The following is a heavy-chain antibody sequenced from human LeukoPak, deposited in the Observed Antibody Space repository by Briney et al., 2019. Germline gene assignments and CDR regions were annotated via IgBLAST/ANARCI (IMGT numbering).Heavy chain of an antibody. CDR3: AKEGDSSSWYDLYDY. Sequence: HPGGSLRLSCAASGFTFSSYAMSWVRQAPGKGLEWVSAISGSGDSTYYADSVKGRFTISRDNSKNTLYLQMNSLRAEDTAVYYCAKEGDSSSWYDLYDYWGQGTLVTVS. V-gene: IGHV3-23*01. CDR1: GFTFSSYA. D-gene: IGHD6-13*01. CDR2: ISGSGDST. J-gene: IGHJ4*02.